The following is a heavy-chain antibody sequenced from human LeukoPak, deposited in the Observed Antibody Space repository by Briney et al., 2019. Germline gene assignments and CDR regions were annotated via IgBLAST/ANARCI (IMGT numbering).Heavy chain of an antibody. D-gene: IGHD3-3*01. Sequence: GGSLRLSCAASGFTFSSYAMSWVRQAPGKGLEWVSGSGGTSGNTFDADSVKGRFTISRDYSKNMLYLQMNSLRAEDTAVYYCAKGDHYDFWTDYKGGFDYWGQGTLVTVSS. V-gene: IGHV3-23*01. CDR2: SGGTSGNT. J-gene: IGHJ4*02. CDR3: AKGDHYDFWTDYKGGFDY. CDR1: GFTFSSYA.